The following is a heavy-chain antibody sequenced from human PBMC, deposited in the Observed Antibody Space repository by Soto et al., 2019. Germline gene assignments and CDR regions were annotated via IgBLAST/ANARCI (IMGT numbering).Heavy chain of an antibody. CDR2: IYSSGST. CDR3: ARHSPPFFYGSGPWDV. D-gene: IGHD3-10*01. V-gene: IGHV4-61*08. CDR1: GGSISSGGYY. J-gene: IGHJ6*02. Sequence: SETLSLTCTVSGGSISSGGYYWSWIRQHPGKGLEWIGYIYSSGSTNYNPSLKSRVTISIDTSKNQFSLKLSSLIAADTAVYYCARHSPPFFYGSGPWDVWGQGTSVTVSS.